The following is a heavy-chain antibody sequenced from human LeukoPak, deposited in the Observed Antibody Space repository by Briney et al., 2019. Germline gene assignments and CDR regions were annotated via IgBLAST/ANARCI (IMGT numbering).Heavy chain of an antibody. J-gene: IGHJ3*01. V-gene: IGHV4-39*07. Sequence: SETLSPTCTVSGGSISSSSYYWGWIRQPPGKGLEWIGSIYYSGSTYYNPSLKSRVTISVDTSKNQFSLKLSSVTAADTAVYYCARGAPPTTVVTSWGQGTMVTVSS. CDR2: IYYSGST. CDR3: ARGAPPTTVVTS. D-gene: IGHD4-23*01. CDR1: GGSISSSSYY.